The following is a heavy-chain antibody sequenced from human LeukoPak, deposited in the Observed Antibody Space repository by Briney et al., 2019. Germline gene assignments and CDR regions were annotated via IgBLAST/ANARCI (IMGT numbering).Heavy chain of an antibody. V-gene: IGHV3-21*01. CDR2: ISYTGTYI. CDR1: AFSLNTYN. Sequence: GGSLRLSCAASAFSLNTYNMNWVRQAPGKGLEWVSSISYTGTYIYYADSVKGRFTISRDNSKNTLYLQMNSLRAEDTAVYYCARDAGYYDFWSGYDAFDIWGQGTMVTVSS. CDR3: ARDAGYYDFWSGYDAFDI. D-gene: IGHD3-3*01. J-gene: IGHJ3*02.